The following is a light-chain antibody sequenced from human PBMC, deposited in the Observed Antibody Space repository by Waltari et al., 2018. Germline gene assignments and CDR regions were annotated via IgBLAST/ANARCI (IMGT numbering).Light chain of an antibody. CDR3: QHYGNSRT. J-gene: IGKJ1*01. CDR2: GAS. V-gene: IGKV3-20*01. Sequence: ELVLTQSPGTLSLSPGERATLFCRASQSVSRSYLAWYQQKPGQAPRLLIYGASSRATGIPDRFSGSGSGTDFTLTISRLEPEDFAVYYCQHYGNSRTFGQGTKVEIK. CDR1: QSVSRSY.